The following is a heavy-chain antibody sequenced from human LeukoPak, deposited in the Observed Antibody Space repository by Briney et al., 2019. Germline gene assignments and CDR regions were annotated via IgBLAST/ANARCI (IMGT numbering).Heavy chain of an antibody. J-gene: IGHJ3*02. Sequence: ASVKVSCKASGYTFTSYDINWVRQATGQGLEWRGWMKPNSGNTGYAQKFQGRVTITRNTSISTAYMELGSLTSVYTAVYSSPRPTIIVGHAFDIWGQGTMVTVSS. CDR2: MKPNSGNT. CDR3: PRPTIIVGHAFDI. CDR1: GYTFTSYD. V-gene: IGHV1-8*03. D-gene: IGHD2-2*01.